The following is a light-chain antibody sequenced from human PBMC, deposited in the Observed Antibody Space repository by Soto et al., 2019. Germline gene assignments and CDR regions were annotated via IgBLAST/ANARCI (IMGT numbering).Light chain of an antibody. CDR3: CSYARGSTYV. V-gene: IGLV2-23*01. Sequence: QSALTQPASVSGSPGQSITISCTGTSSDVGRYNLVSWYQQHPGKVPQLMIYEGSKRPSGVSNRFSGSKSGNTASLTISGLQAEDEADYYCCSYARGSTYVFGTGTKLTVL. J-gene: IGLJ1*01. CDR1: SSDVGRYNL. CDR2: EGS.